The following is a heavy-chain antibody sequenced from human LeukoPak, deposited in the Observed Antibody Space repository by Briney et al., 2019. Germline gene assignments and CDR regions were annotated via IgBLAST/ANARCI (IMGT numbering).Heavy chain of an antibody. D-gene: IGHD6-19*01. V-gene: IGHV3-7*01. CDR2: INHDGSKT. J-gene: IGHJ4*02. CDR3: ARYTTTPYNSGWYRIFDY. Sequence: PGGSLRLSCATSAFTFRIDWMTWVRQAPGKVLEWVANINHDGSKTHYVDSEKGRFTISWDNTENSLFLQLNSLRAEDTAMYYCARYTTTPYNSGWYRIFDYWGQGTLVTVSS. CDR1: AFTFRIDW.